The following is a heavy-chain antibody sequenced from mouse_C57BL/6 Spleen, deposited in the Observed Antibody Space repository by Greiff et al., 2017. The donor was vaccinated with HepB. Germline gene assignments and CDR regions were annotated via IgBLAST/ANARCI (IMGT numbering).Heavy chain of an antibody. D-gene: IGHD2-3*01. CDR3: AREKNGYYPFAY. J-gene: IGHJ3*01. Sequence: EVMLVESGGGLVKPGGSLKLSCAASGFTFSSYAMSWVRQTPEKRLEWVATISDGGSYTYYPDNVKGRFTISRDNAKNNLYLQMSHLKSEDTAMYYCAREKNGYYPFAYWGQGTLVTVSA. V-gene: IGHV5-4*01. CDR2: ISDGGSYT. CDR1: GFTFSSYA.